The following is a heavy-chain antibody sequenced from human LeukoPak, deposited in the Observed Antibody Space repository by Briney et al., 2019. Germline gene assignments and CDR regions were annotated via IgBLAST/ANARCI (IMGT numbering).Heavy chain of an antibody. Sequence: GESLKISCKGSGYSFTSYWIGWVRQMPGKGLEWMGIIYPGDSDTRYSPSFQGQVTISADKSISTAYLQWSSLKASDTAMYYCARRGGSYYDSSGYHTKDWFDPWGQGTLVTVSS. CDR2: IYPGDSDT. J-gene: IGHJ5*02. CDR3: ARRGGSYYDSSGYHTKDWFDP. V-gene: IGHV5-51*01. D-gene: IGHD3-22*01. CDR1: GYSFTSYW.